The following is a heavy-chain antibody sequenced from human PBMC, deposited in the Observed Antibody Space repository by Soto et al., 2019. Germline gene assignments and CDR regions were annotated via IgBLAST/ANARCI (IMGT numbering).Heavy chain of an antibody. CDR3: ARWTESRDYGMDV. J-gene: IGHJ6*02. CDR1: GGSISSGDYY. V-gene: IGHV4-30-4*01. CDR2: IYYRGST. Sequence: QVQLQESGPGLVKPSQTLSLTCTVSGGSISSGDYYWSWIRQPPGKGLEWIGYIYYRGSTDYNPSTKSRVTQAVDTSKNQFSLKLSSVTAADTAVYYCARWTESRDYGMDVWGQGTTVTVSS.